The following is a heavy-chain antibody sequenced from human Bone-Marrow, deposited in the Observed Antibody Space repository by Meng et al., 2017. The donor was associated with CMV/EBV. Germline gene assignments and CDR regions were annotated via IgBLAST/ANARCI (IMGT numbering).Heavy chain of an antibody. V-gene: IGHV4-59*01. D-gene: IGHD5-24*01. Sequence: GSLRLSCSVSGGVISNYYWSWIRQPPGKGLEWIGYIYNSGSTNNNTSLKSRLFISVDTSKNQFSLRVSSVTAADTVVYYCARGDGFSEAFDIWGQGTMVTVSS. CDR3: ARGDGFSEAFDI. J-gene: IGHJ3*02. CDR2: IYNSGST. CDR1: GGVISNYY.